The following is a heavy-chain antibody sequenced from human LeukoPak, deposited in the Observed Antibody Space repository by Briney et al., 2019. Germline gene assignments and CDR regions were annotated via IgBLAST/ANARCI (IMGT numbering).Heavy chain of an antibody. CDR1: GFTFSSYA. V-gene: IGHV3-30-3*01. Sequence: GGSLRLSCAASGFTFSSYAMHWVRQAPGKGLEWVAVISYGGSNKYYADSVKGRFTISRDNSKNTLYLQMNSLRAEDTAVYYCAREGYGYYYGSGSIAFDSWGQGTLVTVSS. J-gene: IGHJ4*02. D-gene: IGHD3-10*01. CDR2: ISYGGSNK. CDR3: AREGYGYYYGSGSIAFDS.